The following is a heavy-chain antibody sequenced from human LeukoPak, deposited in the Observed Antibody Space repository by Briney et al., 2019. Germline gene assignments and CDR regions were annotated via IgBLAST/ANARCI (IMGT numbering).Heavy chain of an antibody. CDR3: AKEYTPSSPLGELDS. J-gene: IGHJ4*02. D-gene: IGHD6-6*01. V-gene: IGHV3-30*02. CDR2: IRHDEANS. Sequence: PGGSLTLSCAASGFNFSSFGMHWVRQAPGKGLEWVAVIRHDEANSFYADSVQGRFTISRDTSKKLLYLQMNSLRVEDTAVYYCAKEYTPSSPLGELDSWGQGTLVTVSS. CDR1: GFNFSSFG.